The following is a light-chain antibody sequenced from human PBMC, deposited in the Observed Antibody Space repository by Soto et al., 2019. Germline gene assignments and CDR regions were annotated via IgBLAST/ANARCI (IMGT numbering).Light chain of an antibody. CDR2: DAS. J-gene: IGKJ1*01. V-gene: IGKV1-5*01. Sequence: DIKMAQSPSTLSASVGDRVTITCRASQSISSWLAWYQQKPGKAPKLLIYDASSLESGVPSRFSGSGSGTEFTLTISSLQPDDFATYSCQQYNSYWTFGQGTKVDIK. CDR3: QQYNSYWT. CDR1: QSISSW.